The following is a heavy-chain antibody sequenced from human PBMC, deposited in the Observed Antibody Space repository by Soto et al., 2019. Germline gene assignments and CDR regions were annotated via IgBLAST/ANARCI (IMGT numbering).Heavy chain of an antibody. Sequence: EALTISYKGSGYSFAADLITWVRQKPGKGLEWMGRIDPSDSQTYYSPSFRGHVTISVTKSITTVFLQWSSLRASDTAMYYCARQIYVAYTGPNLQYHFAASGQRTTVPGSS. V-gene: IGHV5-10-1*01. D-gene: IGHD5-12*01. CDR2: IDPSDSQT. J-gene: IGHJ5*02. CDR1: GYSFAADL. CDR3: ARQIYVAYTGPNLQYHFAA.